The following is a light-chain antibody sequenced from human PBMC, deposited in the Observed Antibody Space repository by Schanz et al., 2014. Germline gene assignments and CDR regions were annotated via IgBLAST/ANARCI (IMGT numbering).Light chain of an antibody. V-gene: IGLV2-11*01. J-gene: IGLJ3*02. CDR2: DVS. Sequence: QSVLTQPASVSGSPGQSITISCTGTGSDVGGYNYVSWYQHHPGKVPKLIIYDVSKRPSGVPDRFSGSKSGNTASLTISGLQAEDEADYYCSSYAGSNIYWVFGGGTKVTVL. CDR1: GSDVGGYNY. CDR3: SSYAGSNIYWV.